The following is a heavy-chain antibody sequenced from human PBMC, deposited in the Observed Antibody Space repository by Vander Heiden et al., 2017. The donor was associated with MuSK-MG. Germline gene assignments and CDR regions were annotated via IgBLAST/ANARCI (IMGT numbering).Heavy chain of an antibody. V-gene: IGHV4-34*01. CDR3: ARGRPVLRFWGWFDP. Sequence: VQLQQWGAGLLKPSETLSLTCAVYGGSFSGYYWSWIRQPPGKGLEWIGEINHSGSTNYTPSLKSRVTIPVDTSKNLCSLKLSPVTAADTAVYYCARGRPVLRFWGWFDPWGQGTLVTVSS. CDR2: INHSGST. D-gene: IGHD3-3*01. CDR1: GGSFSGYY. J-gene: IGHJ5*02.